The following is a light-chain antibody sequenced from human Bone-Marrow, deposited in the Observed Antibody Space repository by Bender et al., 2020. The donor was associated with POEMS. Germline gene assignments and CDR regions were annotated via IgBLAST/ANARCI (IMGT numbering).Light chain of an antibody. J-gene: IGLJ3*02. CDR3: AVWDDSLNGWV. CDR2: DVS. CDR1: RSDVGSSDF. V-gene: IGLV2-8*01. Sequence: QSALTQPPSASGSPGQSVTISCTGTRSDVGSSDFVSWYQQHPGKAPKLMIHDVSKRPSEVPDRFSGSRSGTSASLAISGLQSEDEADYYCAVWDDSLNGWVFGGGTKLTVL.